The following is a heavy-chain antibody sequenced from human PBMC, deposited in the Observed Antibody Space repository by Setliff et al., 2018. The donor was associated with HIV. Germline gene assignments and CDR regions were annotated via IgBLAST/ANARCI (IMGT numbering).Heavy chain of an antibody. CDR2: IYYSGST. CDR1: GGSISSYY. V-gene: IGHV4-59*08. D-gene: IGHD3-10*01. J-gene: IGHJ6*03. CDR3: ARQITMVRGVYQPYYYYYMDV. Sequence: PSETLSLTCTVSGGSISSYYWSWIRQPPGKGLEWIGYIYYSGSTNYNPSLKSRVTISVDTSKNQFSLKLSSVTAADTAVYYCARQITMVRGVYQPYYYYYMDVRGKGTTVTVSS.